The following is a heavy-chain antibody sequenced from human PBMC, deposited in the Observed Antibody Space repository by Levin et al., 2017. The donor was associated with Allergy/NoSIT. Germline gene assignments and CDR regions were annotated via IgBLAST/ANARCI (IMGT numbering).Heavy chain of an antibody. Sequence: PSETLSLTCAVSGGSISSGGYSWSWIRQPPGKGLEWIGYIYHSGSTYYNPSLKSRVTISVDRSKNQFSLKLSSVTAADTAVYYCARAAFGGVIVDYWGQGTLVTVSS. CDR3: ARAAFGGVIVDY. J-gene: IGHJ4*02. CDR1: GGSISSGGYS. V-gene: IGHV4-30-2*01. D-gene: IGHD3-16*02. CDR2: IYHSGST.